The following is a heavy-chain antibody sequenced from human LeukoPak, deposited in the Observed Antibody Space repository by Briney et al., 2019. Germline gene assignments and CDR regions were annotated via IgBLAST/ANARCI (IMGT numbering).Heavy chain of an antibody. D-gene: IGHD3-22*01. CDR1: GYTFTSYG. Sequence: ASVKVSCKASGYTFTSYGISWVRQAPGQGLEWMGWISAYNGNTNYAQKLQGRVTMTTDTSTSTAYMELRSLRSDDTGVYYCARTYYYDSSGYDKRYNWFDPWGQGTLVTVSS. J-gene: IGHJ5*02. V-gene: IGHV1-18*01. CDR3: ARTYYYDSSGYDKRYNWFDP. CDR2: ISAYNGNT.